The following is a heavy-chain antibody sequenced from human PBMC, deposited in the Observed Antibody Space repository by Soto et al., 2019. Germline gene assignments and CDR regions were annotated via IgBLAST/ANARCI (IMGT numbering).Heavy chain of an antibody. V-gene: IGHV3-33*06. Sequence: QVQLVESGGGVVQPGRSLRLSCAASGFTFRSNGMHLVRQAPGKGLEWVATIWYDSSNKYYADSVKGRFTISRDNYKNTLYLHMNNLRAEDTGIYYCAKEGNLGSSSWYYFDYWGQGTLVTVSS. J-gene: IGHJ4*02. CDR2: IWYDSSNK. D-gene: IGHD6-13*01. CDR3: AKEGNLGSSSWYYFDY. CDR1: GFTFRSNG.